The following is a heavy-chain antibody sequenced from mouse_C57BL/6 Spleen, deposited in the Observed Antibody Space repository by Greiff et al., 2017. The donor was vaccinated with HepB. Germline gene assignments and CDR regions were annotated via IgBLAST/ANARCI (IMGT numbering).Heavy chain of an antibody. Sequence: VQLQQSGPVLVKPGASVKMSCKASGYTFTDYYMNWVKQSHGKSLEWIGVINPYNGGTSYNQKFKGKATLTVDKSSSTAYMELNSLTSEDSAVYYCASPLYYGNYGWFAYWGQGTLVTVSA. CDR2: INPYNGGT. D-gene: IGHD2-1*01. V-gene: IGHV1-19*01. CDR3: ASPLYYGNYGWFAY. J-gene: IGHJ3*01. CDR1: GYTFTDYY.